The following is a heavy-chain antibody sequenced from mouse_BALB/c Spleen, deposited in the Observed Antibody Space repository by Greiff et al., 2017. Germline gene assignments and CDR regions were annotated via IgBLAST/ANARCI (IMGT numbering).Heavy chain of an antibody. V-gene: IGHV2-6-2*01. J-gene: IGHJ2*01. Sequence: VQVVESGPDLVAPSQSLSITCTVSGFSLTSYGVHWVRQPPGKGLEWLVVIWSDGSTTYNSALKSRLSISKDNSKSQVFLKMNSLQTDDTAMYYCARHGSDYGSPFDYWGQGTTRTVSS. D-gene: IGHD1-1*01. CDR1: GFSLTSYG. CDR2: IWSDGST. CDR3: ARHGSDYGSPFDY.